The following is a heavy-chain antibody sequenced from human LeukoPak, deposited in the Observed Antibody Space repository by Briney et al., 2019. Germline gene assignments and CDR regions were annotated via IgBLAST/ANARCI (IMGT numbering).Heavy chain of an antibody. CDR1: GGSISSYY. V-gene: IGHV4-4*09. CDR3: ARHSLGSDAFDI. CDR2: IYTSGST. Sequence: SETLSPTSTVSGGSISSYYWSWIRQPPGKGLEWIGYIYTSGSTNYNPSLKSRVTISVDTSKNQFSLKLSSVTAADTAVYYCARHSLGSDAFDIWGQGTMVTVSS. D-gene: IGHD3-10*02. J-gene: IGHJ3*02.